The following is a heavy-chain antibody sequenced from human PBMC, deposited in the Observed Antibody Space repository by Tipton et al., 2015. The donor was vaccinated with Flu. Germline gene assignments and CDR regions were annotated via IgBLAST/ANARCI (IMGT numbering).Heavy chain of an antibody. CDR1: GITVSSNY. J-gene: IGHJ4*02. CDR2: IYSGGST. D-gene: IGHD1-26*01. Sequence: TLSLTCAASGITVSSNYMSWVRQAPGKGLEWVSVIYSGGSTYYADSVKGRFTISRDNSKNTLYLQMDSLRAEDTAVYYCARDLPRGSGGFDYWGQGTLVTVSS. V-gene: IGHV3-53*01. CDR3: ARDLPRGSGGFDY.